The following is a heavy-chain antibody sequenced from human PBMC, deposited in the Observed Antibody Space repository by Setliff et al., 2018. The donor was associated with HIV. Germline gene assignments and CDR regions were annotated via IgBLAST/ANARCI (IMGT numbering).Heavy chain of an antibody. CDR2: IYSSGST. J-gene: IGHJ4*02. V-gene: IGHV4-61*02. CDR3: ARLRGDDYVWGSYRYFDY. Sequence: SETLSLTCTVSGGSISRGNYYWSWTRQPAGKGLEWIGRIYSSGSTNYTPSLKRRVTISVDTSKNQFSLKLSSVTAADTAVYYCARLRGDDYVWGSYRYFDYWGQGTLVTVSS. D-gene: IGHD3-16*02. CDR1: GGSISRGNYY.